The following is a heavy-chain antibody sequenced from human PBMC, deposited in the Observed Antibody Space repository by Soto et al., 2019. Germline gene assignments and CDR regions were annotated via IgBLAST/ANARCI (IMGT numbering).Heavy chain of an antibody. Sequence: GGSLGLSCAASGFTFSSYSMNWVRQAPGKGLEWVSYISSSSNTIYYADSVRGRFTISRDNAKNSLYLQMNSLRAEDTAVYYCVRGSELIPIWGQGTMVTVSS. CDR1: GFTFSSYS. V-gene: IGHV3-48*01. CDR3: VRGSELIPI. D-gene: IGHD1-26*01. J-gene: IGHJ3*02. CDR2: ISSSSNTI.